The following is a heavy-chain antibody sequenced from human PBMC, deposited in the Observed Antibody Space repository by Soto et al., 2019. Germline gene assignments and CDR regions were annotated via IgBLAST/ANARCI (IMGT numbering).Heavy chain of an antibody. CDR2: MYFGGSF. Sequence: QMQLQASGPGLVKPSETLSLTCNVSGASVSHGYWSWIRQPPGKGLEWIGFMYFGGSFNYNPSLTSRATISVETSTNQISMKLTSVTASDTAVYYCARSYYDSTGFAVDPWGQGTLVTVSS. V-gene: IGHV4-59*02. CDR3: ARSYYDSTGFAVDP. CDR1: GASVSHGY. D-gene: IGHD3-22*01. J-gene: IGHJ5*02.